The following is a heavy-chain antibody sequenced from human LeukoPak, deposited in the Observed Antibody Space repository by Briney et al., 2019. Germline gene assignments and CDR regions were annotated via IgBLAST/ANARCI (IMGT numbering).Heavy chain of an antibody. CDR3: ARSSGYYLSRYIAFDI. CDR2: INPNSGGT. D-gene: IGHD3-22*01. Sequence: ASVKVSCKASGYTFTGYYMHWVRQAPGQGLEWMGWINPNSGGTNYAQKFQGRVTTTADKSTSTAYMELSSLRSEDTAVYYCARSSGYYLSRYIAFDIWGQGTMVTVSS. V-gene: IGHV1-2*02. CDR1: GYTFTGYY. J-gene: IGHJ3*02.